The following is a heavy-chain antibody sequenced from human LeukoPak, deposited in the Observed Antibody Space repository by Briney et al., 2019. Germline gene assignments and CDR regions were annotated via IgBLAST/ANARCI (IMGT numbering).Heavy chain of an antibody. CDR3: AKVRLPDFWSGYYFGY. Sequence: AGGSLRLSCAASGFTFSSYAMSWVRQAPGKGLEWVSAISGSGGSTYYADSVKGRFTISRDNSKNTLYLQMNSLRAEDTAVYYCAKVRLPDFWSGYYFGYWGQGTLVTVSS. V-gene: IGHV3-23*01. J-gene: IGHJ4*02. CDR2: ISGSGGST. CDR1: GFTFSSYA. D-gene: IGHD3-3*01.